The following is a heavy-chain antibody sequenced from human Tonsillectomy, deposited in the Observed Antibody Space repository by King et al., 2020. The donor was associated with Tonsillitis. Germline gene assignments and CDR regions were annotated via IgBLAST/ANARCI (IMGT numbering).Heavy chain of an antibody. D-gene: IGHD2-2*02. CDR2: IRYDGSNK. J-gene: IGHJ4*02. CDR3: AKDVLRYWSVVPAAISLDY. Sequence: VQLVESGGGVVQPGGSLRLSCAASGFTFSSYGMHWVRQAPGKGLEWVAFIRYDGSNKYYADSVKGRFTISRDNSKNTLYLQMNSLRAEDTAVYYCAKDVLRYWSVVPAAISLDYWGQGTLVTVSS. CDR1: GFTFSSYG. V-gene: IGHV3-30*02.